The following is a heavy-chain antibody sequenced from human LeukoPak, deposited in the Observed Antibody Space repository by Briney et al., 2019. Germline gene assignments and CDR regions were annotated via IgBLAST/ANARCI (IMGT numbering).Heavy chain of an antibody. CDR1: GFTFSSYG. CDR2: IRYDGSNK. Sequence: GGSLRLSCAASGFTFSSYGMHWVRRAPGKGLEWVAFIRYDGSNKYYADSVKGRFTISRDNSKNTLYLQMNSLRAEDTAVYYCAKEVSYSGYEYYFDYWGQGTLVTVSS. V-gene: IGHV3-30*02. CDR3: AKEVSYSGYEYYFDY. D-gene: IGHD5-12*01. J-gene: IGHJ4*02.